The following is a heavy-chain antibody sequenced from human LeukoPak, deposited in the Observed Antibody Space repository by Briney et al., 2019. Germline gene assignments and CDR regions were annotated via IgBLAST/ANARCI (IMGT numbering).Heavy chain of an antibody. CDR3: AKDRGPGPWGAFDY. Sequence: PGGSLRLSCAASGFTFSSYAMSWARQAPGKGREWVSAISGSGGSTYYADSVKGRFTISRDNSKNTLYLQMNSLRAEDTAVYYCAKDRGPGPWGAFDYWGQGTLVTVSS. CDR2: ISGSGGST. CDR1: GFTFSSYA. V-gene: IGHV3-23*01. J-gene: IGHJ4*02. D-gene: IGHD3-16*01.